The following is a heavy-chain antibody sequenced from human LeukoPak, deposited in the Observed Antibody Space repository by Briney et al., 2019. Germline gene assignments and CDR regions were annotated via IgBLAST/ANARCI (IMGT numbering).Heavy chain of an antibody. CDR1: GGTFSSYA. CDR2: IIPIFGTA. J-gene: IGHJ4*02. D-gene: IGHD6-13*01. CDR3: AREGIAAAGTLESGPFDY. Sequence: SVKVSCKASGGTFSSYAISWVRQAPGQGLEWMGGIIPIFGTANYAQKFQGTVTITTDESTSTAYMELSSLRSEDTAVYYCAREGIAAAGTLESGPFDYWGQGTLVTVSS. V-gene: IGHV1-69*05.